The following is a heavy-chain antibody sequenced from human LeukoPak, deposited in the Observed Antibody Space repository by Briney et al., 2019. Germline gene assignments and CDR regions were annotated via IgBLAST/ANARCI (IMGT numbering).Heavy chain of an antibody. Sequence: GASVKVSCKASGYTFTGYYMHWVRQAPGQGLEWMGWINPNSGGTDYAQKFQGRVTMTRDTSISTAYMELSRLRSDDTAVYYCARVAQLWFGNDYWGQGTLVTVSS. D-gene: IGHD5-18*01. J-gene: IGHJ4*02. CDR3: ARVAQLWFGNDY. CDR1: GYTFTGYY. V-gene: IGHV1-2*02. CDR2: INPNSGGT.